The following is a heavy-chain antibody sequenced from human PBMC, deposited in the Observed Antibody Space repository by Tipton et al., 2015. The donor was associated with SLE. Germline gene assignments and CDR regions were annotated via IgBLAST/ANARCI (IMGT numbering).Heavy chain of an antibody. D-gene: IGHD2-15*01. CDR1: GGSIRSSSYY. J-gene: IGHJ4*02. CDR2: IYYSGST. Sequence: TLSLTCTVSGGSIRSSSYYWGWIRQPPGKGLEWIGSIYYSGSTYYNPSLKSRVTISVDTSKNQFSLKLSSVTAADTAVYYCARVGCSGGSCYVDYWGQGTLVTVSS. V-gene: IGHV4-39*07. CDR3: ARVGCSGGSCYVDY.